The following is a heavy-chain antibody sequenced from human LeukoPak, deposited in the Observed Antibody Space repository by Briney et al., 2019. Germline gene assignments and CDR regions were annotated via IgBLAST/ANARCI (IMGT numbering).Heavy chain of an antibody. V-gene: IGHV1-69*13. CDR2: IIPIFGTA. CDR1: GGTFSSYA. CDR3: ARDDTMVRGVHN. D-gene: IGHD3-10*01. J-gene: IGHJ4*02. Sequence: SVKVSCKASGGTFSSYAISWVRQAPGLGLEWMGGIIPIFGTANYAQKFQGRVTITADESTSTAYMELSSLRSEDTAVYYCARDDTMVRGVHNWGQGTLVTVSS.